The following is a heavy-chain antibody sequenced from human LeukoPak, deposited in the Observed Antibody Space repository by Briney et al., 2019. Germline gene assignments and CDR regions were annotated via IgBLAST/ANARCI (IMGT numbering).Heavy chain of an antibody. J-gene: IGHJ4*02. Sequence: PGGSLRLSCAASGFTFSSYGMHWVRQAPGKGLEWVAVIWYDGSNKYYADSVKGRFTISRDNSKNTLYLQMNSLRAEDTAVYYCTRERKSGIAAFDYWGQGTLVTVSS. CDR1: GFTFSSYG. CDR3: TRERKSGIAAFDY. V-gene: IGHV3-33*01. CDR2: IWYDGSNK. D-gene: IGHD6-13*01.